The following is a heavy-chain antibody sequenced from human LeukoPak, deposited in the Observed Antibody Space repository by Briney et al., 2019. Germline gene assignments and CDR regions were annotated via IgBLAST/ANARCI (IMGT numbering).Heavy chain of an antibody. J-gene: IGHJ3*02. D-gene: IGHD2-2*01. CDR1: GYTFTSYG. CDR2: ISAYNGNT. CDR3: ARPSIVVVPAAQGDERAFDI. Sequence: GASVKVSCKASGYTFTSYGISWVRQAPGQGLEWMGWISAYNGNTNYAQKLQGRVTMTTDTSTSTAYMELSSLRSEDTAVYYCARPSIVVVPAAQGDERAFDIWGQGTMVTVSS. V-gene: IGHV1-18*01.